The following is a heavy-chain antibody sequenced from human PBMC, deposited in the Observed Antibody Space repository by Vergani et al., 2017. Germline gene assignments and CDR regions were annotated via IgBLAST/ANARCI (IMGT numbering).Heavy chain of an antibody. CDR1: GYTFTSYY. Sequence: QVQLVQSGAEVKKPGASVKVSCKASGYTFTSYYMHWVRQAPGQGLEWMGIINPSGGSTSYAQKFQGRVTMTRDTSTSTVYMELSSLRSEDTAVYYCVAYSSSRGGVDPWGQGTLVTVSS. CDR3: VAYSSSRGGVDP. J-gene: IGHJ5*02. CDR2: INPSGGST. V-gene: IGHV1-46*01. D-gene: IGHD6-6*01.